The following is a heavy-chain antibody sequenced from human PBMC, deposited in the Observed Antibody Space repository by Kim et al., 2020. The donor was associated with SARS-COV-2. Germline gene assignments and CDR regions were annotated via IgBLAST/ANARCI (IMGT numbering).Heavy chain of an antibody. CDR1: GFTFSSYA. J-gene: IGHJ4*02. CDR3: ARDPFYGSGRERTLTFDY. D-gene: IGHD3-10*01. CDR2: ISYDGSNK. V-gene: IGHV3-30*04. Sequence: GGSLRLSCAASGFTFSSYAMQWVRQAPGKGLEWVAVISYDGSNKYYADSVKGRFTISRDNSKNTLYLQMNSLRAEDTAVYYCARDPFYGSGRERTLTFDYWGQGTLVTVSS.